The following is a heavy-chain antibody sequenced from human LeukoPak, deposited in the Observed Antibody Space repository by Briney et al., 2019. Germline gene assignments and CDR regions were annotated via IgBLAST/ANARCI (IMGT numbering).Heavy chain of an antibody. J-gene: IGHJ5*02. D-gene: IGHD1-14*01. CDR3: ARAGLNWFDP. CDR2: IYYSGST. V-gene: IGHV4-39*07. Sequence: SETLSLTCTVSGGSISSSSYYWGWIRQPPGKGLEWIGSIYYSGSTNYNPSLKSRVTISVDTSKNQFSLKLSSVTAADTAVYYCARAGLNWFDPWGQGTLVTVSS. CDR1: GGSISSSSYY.